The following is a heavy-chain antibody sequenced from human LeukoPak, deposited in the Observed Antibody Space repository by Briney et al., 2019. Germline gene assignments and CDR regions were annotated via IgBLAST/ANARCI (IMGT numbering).Heavy chain of an antibody. CDR3: GGGVRPPTVTPAGY. Sequence: GGSLRLSCAASGFTFSSYAMSWVRQAPGKGLEWVSAISGSGGSTYYADSVKGRFTISRDNSKNTLYLQMNSLRAEDTAVCYCGGGVRPPTVTPAGYWGQGTLVTVSS. CDR1: GFTFSSYA. CDR2: ISGSGGST. V-gene: IGHV3-23*01. J-gene: IGHJ4*02. D-gene: IGHD4-17*01.